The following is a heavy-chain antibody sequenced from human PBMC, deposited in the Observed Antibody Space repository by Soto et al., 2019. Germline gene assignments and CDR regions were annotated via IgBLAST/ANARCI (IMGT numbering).Heavy chain of an antibody. Sequence: PSETLSLTCAVYGGSFSGYYWSWIRQPPGKGLEWIGEINHSGSTNYNPSLKSRVTISVDTSKNQFSLKLSSVTAADTAVYYCARGKSRRGVIDYWGQGTLVTVSS. D-gene: IGHD3-10*01. CDR3: ARGKSRRGVIDY. CDR1: GGSFSGYY. J-gene: IGHJ4*02. CDR2: INHSGST. V-gene: IGHV4-34*01.